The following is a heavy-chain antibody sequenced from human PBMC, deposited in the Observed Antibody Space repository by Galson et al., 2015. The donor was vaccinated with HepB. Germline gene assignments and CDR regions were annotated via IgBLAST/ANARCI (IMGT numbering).Heavy chain of an antibody. V-gene: IGHV1-46*03. J-gene: IGHJ5*02. CDR1: GYTFTSYY. Sequence: SVKVSCKASGYTFTSYYMHWVRQAPGQGLEWMGIINPSGGSTSYAQKFQGRVTMTRDTSTSTVYMELSSLRSEDTAVYYCARVLTLAAAGSPPYNWFDPWGQGTLVTVSS. CDR2: INPSGGST. D-gene: IGHD6-13*01. CDR3: ARVLTLAAAGSPPYNWFDP.